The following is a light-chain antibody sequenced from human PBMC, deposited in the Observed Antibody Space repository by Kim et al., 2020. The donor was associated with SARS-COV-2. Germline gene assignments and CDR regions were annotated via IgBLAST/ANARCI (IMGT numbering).Light chain of an antibody. J-gene: IGKJ2*01. V-gene: IGKV1-5*03. Sequence: DIQMTQSPSTLSASVGDRVTITCRASQIINTFLAWYQQKPGKAPDLLIYQASSSQIGVPSRFSGSGSGTEFTLTINSLQPDDFATYYCQHYSRFPYTFGQGTKLEI. CDR2: QAS. CDR3: QHYSRFPYT. CDR1: QIINTF.